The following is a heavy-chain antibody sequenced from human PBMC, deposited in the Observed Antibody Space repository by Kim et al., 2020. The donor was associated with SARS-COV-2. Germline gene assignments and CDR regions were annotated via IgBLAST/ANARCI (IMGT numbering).Heavy chain of an antibody. CDR1: GFTFYDYT. J-gene: IGHJ6*02. Sequence: GGSLRLSCATSGFTFYDYTMHWVRQAPGKGLEWVSLISWGRGSFTFYGDSVKGRFTISRDNSKNTLYLEMNSVRSEDTALYFCAKDISPGSITSVYGFDVWGHGTTVTVSS. V-gene: IGHV3-43*01. D-gene: IGHD3-10*01. CDR2: ISWGRGSFT. CDR3: AKDISPGSITSVYGFDV.